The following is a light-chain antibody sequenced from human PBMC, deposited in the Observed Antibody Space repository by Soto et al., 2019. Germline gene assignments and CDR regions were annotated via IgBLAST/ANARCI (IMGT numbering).Light chain of an antibody. Sequence: LAQPASVSGSPGQSITISCTGTSSDIEDYNYVSWYQHHPGKAPKFMIYEVSNRPSGVPNRFSGSKSGNTASLTISGLQAEDEADYYCSAYTGSNSFVFGTGTKVTDL. V-gene: IGLV2-14*01. CDR1: SSDIEDYNY. CDR3: SAYTGSNSFV. J-gene: IGLJ1*01. CDR2: EVS.